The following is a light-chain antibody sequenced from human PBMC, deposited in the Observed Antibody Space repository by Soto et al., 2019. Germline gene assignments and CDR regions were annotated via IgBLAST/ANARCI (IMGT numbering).Light chain of an antibody. Sequence: DIVLTQSPLSLPVTPGEPASISCRSSQSLLQSNGYTYLDWYLQKPGQSPQLLIYLTSIRASGVLARFIGSGSGRDFTPKMSNVEDEDGGVYYCMQALQTPPWTFGPETKVKIK. CDR1: QSLLQSNGYTY. CDR2: LTS. CDR3: MQALQTPPWT. J-gene: IGKJ1*01. V-gene: IGKV2-28*01.